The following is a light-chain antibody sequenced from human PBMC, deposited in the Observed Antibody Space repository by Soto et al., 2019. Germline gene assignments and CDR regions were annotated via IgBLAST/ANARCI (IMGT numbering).Light chain of an antibody. Sequence: DIQMTQSPSTLSASVGDRVTITCRASESISTWLAWYQQKPGKAPKLLIYAASSLQSGVQSRFSGSGSGTDFTLTIRSLQPEDFATYYCQQANSFLWTFGQGTKVDIK. CDR2: AAS. CDR1: ESISTW. V-gene: IGKV1-12*01. CDR3: QQANSFLWT. J-gene: IGKJ1*01.